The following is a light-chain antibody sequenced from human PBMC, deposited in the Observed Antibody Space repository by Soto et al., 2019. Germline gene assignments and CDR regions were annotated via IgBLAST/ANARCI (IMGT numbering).Light chain of an antibody. Sequence: EKVMTQSPATLSVSPGESATLSCRASQNIDSELAWDQQKPGQPPRLLIYAASTRATDIPNLFRGSGSGTHFTLTLSRLQSADFAVHYCHQDYSWPLTFGGGKKVEI. CDR1: QNIDSE. CDR3: HQDYSWPLT. CDR2: AAS. V-gene: IGKV3-15*01. J-gene: IGKJ4*01.